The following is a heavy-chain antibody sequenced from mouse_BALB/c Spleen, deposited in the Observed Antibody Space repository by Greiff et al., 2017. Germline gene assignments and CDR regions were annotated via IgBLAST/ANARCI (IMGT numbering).Heavy chain of an antibody. CDR1: GYSITSGYY. Sequence: EVQVVESGPGLVKPSQSLSLTCSVTGYSITSGYYWNWIRQFPGNKLEWMGYISYDGSNNYNPSLKNRISITRDTSKNQFFLKLNSVTTEDTATYYCASYYGSSYFDYWGQGTTLTVSS. J-gene: IGHJ2*01. D-gene: IGHD1-1*01. CDR2: ISYDGSN. CDR3: ASYYGSSYFDY. V-gene: IGHV3-6*02.